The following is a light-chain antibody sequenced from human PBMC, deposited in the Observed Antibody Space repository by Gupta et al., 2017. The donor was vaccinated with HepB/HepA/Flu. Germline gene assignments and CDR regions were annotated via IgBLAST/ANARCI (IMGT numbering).Light chain of an antibody. Sequence: PGQRAAVSCRASQSLNNNYLAWYQQKPGQAPRLLIYGISSRAAGIPDKFSASGSGTDFTLTISTVEAGDCAVYYCQQDGTTPVTFGQGTKVE. CDR3: QQDGTTPVT. CDR2: GIS. V-gene: IGKV3-20*01. J-gene: IGKJ1*01. CDR1: QSLNNNY.